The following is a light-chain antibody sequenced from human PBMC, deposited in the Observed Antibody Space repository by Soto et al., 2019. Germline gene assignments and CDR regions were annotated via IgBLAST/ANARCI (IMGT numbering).Light chain of an antibody. CDR2: GAT. CDR3: QQFHDLPIT. CDR1: QDISIF. V-gene: IGKV1-33*01. J-gene: IGKJ5*01. Sequence: DIQLTHSPPSLSASIGDRVTITCQATQDISIFLNWYQQKPGKAPELLIYGATILQTGVPSRFSGSGSGTDFTFTISGLQPEDFATYYCQQFHDLPITFGQGTRLDIK.